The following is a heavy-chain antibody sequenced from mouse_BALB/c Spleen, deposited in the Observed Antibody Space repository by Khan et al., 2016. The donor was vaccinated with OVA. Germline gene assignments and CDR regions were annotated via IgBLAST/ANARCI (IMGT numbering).Heavy chain of an antibody. CDR1: GYSITSGYV. Sequence: EVQLVESGPGLVKPSQSLSLTCTATGYSITSGYVWYWIRQFPGNQLEWMGYIRYSGGTSYNPTLKGRISITRDTSKNQFFLQLNSVTTEDTATYYCARGNYYGYYFDYWGQGTPLTVSS. V-gene: IGHV3-2*02. CDR2: IRYSGGT. J-gene: IGHJ2*01. D-gene: IGHD1-1*01. CDR3: ARGNYYGYYFDY.